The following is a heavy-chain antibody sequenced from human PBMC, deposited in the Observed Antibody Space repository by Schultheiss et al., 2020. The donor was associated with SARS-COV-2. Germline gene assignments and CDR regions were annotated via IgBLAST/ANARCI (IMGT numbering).Heavy chain of an antibody. J-gene: IGHJ5*02. CDR3: AKGGYYDFWSGYTGDNWFDP. Sequence: GESLKISCSASGFTFSSYWMHWVRQAPGKGLVWVSRINEDGSTTNHADSVKGRFTISRDNSKNTLYLQMNSLRAEDTAVYYCAKGGYYDFWSGYTGDNWFDPWGQGTLVTVSS. V-gene: IGHV3-74*01. CDR1: GFTFSSYW. D-gene: IGHD3-3*01. CDR2: INEDGSTT.